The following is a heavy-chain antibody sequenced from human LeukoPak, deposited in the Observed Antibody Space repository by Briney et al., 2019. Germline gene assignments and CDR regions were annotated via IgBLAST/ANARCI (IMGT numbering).Heavy chain of an antibody. CDR3: ARSSTIFGVVIRGRWFDP. J-gene: IGHJ5*02. D-gene: IGHD3-3*01. V-gene: IGHV3-30-3*01. CDR1: GFTFSSYA. CDR2: ISYDGSNK. Sequence: PGGSLRLSCAASGFTFSSYAMHWVRQAPGKGLEWVAVISYDGSNKYYADSVKGRFTISRDNSKNTLYLQMNSLRAEDTAVYYCARSSTIFGVVIRGRWFDPWGQGTLVTVSS.